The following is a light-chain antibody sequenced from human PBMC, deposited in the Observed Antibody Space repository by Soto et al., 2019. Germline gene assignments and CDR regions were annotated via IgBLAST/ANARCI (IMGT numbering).Light chain of an antibody. V-gene: IGLV2-11*01. Sequence: QSVLTQPRSVSGSPGQSVTISCTGTGSDVGAYNYVSWYQQHPGKAPKFIIYDVSKRPSGVPDRFSGSKSGNTASLTITGPQAEDEAEYYCCSYAGSPYVFGTGTKVTVL. CDR1: GSDVGAYNY. CDR2: DVS. J-gene: IGLJ1*01. CDR3: CSYAGSPYV.